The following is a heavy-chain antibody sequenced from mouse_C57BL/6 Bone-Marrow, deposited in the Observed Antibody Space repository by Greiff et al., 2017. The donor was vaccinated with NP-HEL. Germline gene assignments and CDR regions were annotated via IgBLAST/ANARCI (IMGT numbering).Heavy chain of an antibody. J-gene: IGHJ4*01. D-gene: IGHD1-1*01. CDR3: ARCKNYVRYAMDY. Sequence: EVQLQQSGPELVKPGASVKMSCKASGYTFTDYNMHWVKQSHGKSLEWIGYINPNNGGTSYNQKFKGKATLTVNKSSSTAYMELRSLTSEDSAVYYCARCKNYVRYAMDYWGQGTSVTVSS. V-gene: IGHV1-22*01. CDR2: INPNNGGT. CDR1: GYTFTDYN.